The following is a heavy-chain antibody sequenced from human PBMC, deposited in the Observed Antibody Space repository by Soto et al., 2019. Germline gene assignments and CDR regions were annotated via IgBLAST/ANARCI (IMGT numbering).Heavy chain of an antibody. V-gene: IGHV3-23*01. CDR3: AKITEDY. Sequence: EVQLLESGGGLVQPGGSLRLSCAASGFTFSSYAMSWVRQAPGKGLEWVSVISGSGGFTYYVDSVKGRFTISRDNSKSTLYLQMNSLRVDDTAVYYCAKITEDYWGQGTLVTVSS. D-gene: IGHD1-20*01. CDR2: ISGSGGFT. J-gene: IGHJ4*02. CDR1: GFTFSSYA.